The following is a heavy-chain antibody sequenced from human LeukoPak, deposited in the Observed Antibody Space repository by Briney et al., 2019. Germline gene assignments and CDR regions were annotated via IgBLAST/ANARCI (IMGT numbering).Heavy chain of an antibody. CDR2: IRSRSRYI. CDR3: ARAWEEPAEAVVWGIDY. J-gene: IGHJ4*02. V-gene: IGHV3-21*01. CDR1: GFTFSSYS. Sequence: GGSLGLACAASGFTFSSYSMNLGRQGPGKGREWVSSIRSRSRYIYYACSVKGRFTISIDSARNSLYLQMNTLRAEDTAVYYCARAWEEPAEAVVWGIDYWGQGTLVTVHS. D-gene: IGHD3-16*01.